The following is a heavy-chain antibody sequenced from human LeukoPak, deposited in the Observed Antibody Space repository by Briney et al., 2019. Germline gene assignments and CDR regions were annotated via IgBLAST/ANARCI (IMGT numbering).Heavy chain of an antibody. J-gene: IGHJ5*02. Sequence: PGGSLRLSCAASGFTFSSYGMHWVRQAPSKGLEWVAVIWYDGSNKYYADSVKGRFTISRDNSKNTLYLQMNSLRAEDTAVYYCANEGPNYYDSSGYYSSWGQGTLVTVSS. V-gene: IGHV3-33*06. CDR2: IWYDGSNK. CDR3: ANEGPNYYDSSGYYSS. D-gene: IGHD3-22*01. CDR1: GFTFSSYG.